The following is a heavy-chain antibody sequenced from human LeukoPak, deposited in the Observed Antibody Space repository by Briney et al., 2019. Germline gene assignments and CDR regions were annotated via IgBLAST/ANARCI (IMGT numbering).Heavy chain of an antibody. CDR2: INGDGSST. J-gene: IGHJ3*02. CDR3: ARVATMVRVPLDALDI. CDR1: GFTFTSYW. D-gene: IGHD3-10*01. V-gene: IGHV3-74*01. Sequence: GGSLRLSCAASGFTFTSYWMYWVRQAPGKGLGWVSRINGDGSSTSYADSVKGRFTISRDNAKNSLYLQMTSLRAEDRAVYYCARVATMVRVPLDALDIWGQGTMVSVSS.